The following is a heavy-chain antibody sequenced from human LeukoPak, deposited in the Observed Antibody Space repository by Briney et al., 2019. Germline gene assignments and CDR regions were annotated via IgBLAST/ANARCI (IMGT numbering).Heavy chain of an antibody. J-gene: IGHJ6*02. D-gene: IGHD5-24*01. V-gene: IGHV3-15*07. CDR3: TKERYWRDGYNTGYYYGMDV. Sequence: GGSLRLSCAVSSFTFTYAWMNWVRQAPGKGLEWVGHIKSKIDGGTTEYAAPVKGRFTISRDDSKNTLYLQINSLKTEDTAVYYCTKERYWRDGYNTGYYYGMDVWGQGTTVTVS. CDR1: SFTFTYAW. CDR2: IKSKIDGGTT.